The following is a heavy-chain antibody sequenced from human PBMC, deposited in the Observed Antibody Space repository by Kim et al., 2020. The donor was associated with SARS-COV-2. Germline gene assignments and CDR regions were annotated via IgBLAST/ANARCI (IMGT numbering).Heavy chain of an antibody. V-gene: IGHV3-30*04. D-gene: IGHD3-3*01. CDR2: ISYDGSNK. J-gene: IGHJ6*03. CDR3: ARAHYDFWSAFYYYYMDV. Sequence: GGSLRLSCAASGFTFSSYAMHWVRQAPGKGLEWVAVISYDGSNKYYADSVKGRFTISRDNSKNTLYLQMNSLRAEDTAVYYCARAHYDFWSAFYYYYMDV. CDR1: GFTFSSYA.